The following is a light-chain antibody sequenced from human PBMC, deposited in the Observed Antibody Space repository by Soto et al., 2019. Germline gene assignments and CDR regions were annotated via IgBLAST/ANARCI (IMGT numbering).Light chain of an antibody. CDR1: QSISSY. V-gene: IGKV1-39*01. J-gene: IGKJ1*01. Sequence: DIQMTQSRSSLSASVGYRVTITCRASQSISSYLNWYQQKPGKAPKLLIYAASSLQSGVPSRFSGSGSGTDFTLTISSLQTEDFATYYCQQSYSTPRTFGQGTKVDIK. CDR3: QQSYSTPRT. CDR2: AAS.